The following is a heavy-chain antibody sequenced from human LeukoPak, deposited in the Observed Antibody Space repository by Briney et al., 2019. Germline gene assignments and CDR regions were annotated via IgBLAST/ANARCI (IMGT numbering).Heavy chain of an antibody. V-gene: IGHV4-59*01. CDR3: ASTNCSSTSCYTYYYYMDV. J-gene: IGHJ6*03. D-gene: IGHD2-2*02. CDR1: GGSISTYY. CDR2: IYYSGST. Sequence: SETLSLTCTVSGGSISTYYWYWIRQPPGKGLEWIGYIYYSGSTNYNPSLKSRVTISVDTSKDQFSLKLSSVTAADTAVYYCASTNCSSTSCYTYYYYMDVWGKGTTVTVSS.